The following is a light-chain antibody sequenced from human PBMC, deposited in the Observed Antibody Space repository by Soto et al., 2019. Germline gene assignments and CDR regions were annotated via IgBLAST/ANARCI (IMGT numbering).Light chain of an antibody. CDR1: QSVNKH. CDR3: QQYGSSPWT. CDR2: DTS. V-gene: IGKV3-20*01. J-gene: IGKJ1*01. Sequence: EIVLTQSPATLSVSPGERATLSCRASQSVNKHLAWYQHRPGQAPRLLIYDTSYRATGIPDRFSGSGSGTDFTLTISRPEPEDFAVYYCQQYGSSPWTFGQGTKVDIK.